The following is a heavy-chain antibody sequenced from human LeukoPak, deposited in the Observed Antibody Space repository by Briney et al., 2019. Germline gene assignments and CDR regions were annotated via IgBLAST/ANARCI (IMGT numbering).Heavy chain of an antibody. J-gene: IGHJ5*02. V-gene: IGHV1-18*04. Sequence: ASVKVSCKASAYTFTGYYMHWVRQAPGQGLEWMGWISAYNGNTNYAQKLQGRVTMTTDTSTSTAYMELRSLRSDDTAVYYCARGRDSGYGFDPWGQGTLVTVSS. D-gene: IGHD5-12*01. CDR3: ARGRDSGYGFDP. CDR2: ISAYNGNT. CDR1: AYTFTGYY.